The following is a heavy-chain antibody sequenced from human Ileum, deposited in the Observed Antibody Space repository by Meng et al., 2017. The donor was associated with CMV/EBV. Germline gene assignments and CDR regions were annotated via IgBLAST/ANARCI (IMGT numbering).Heavy chain of an antibody. CDR2: VTDGGITK. V-gene: IGHV3-23*01. Sequence: CAACGVTFRPHGMTWVSQSPGKELEWVSVVTDGGITKYYADSVKGRFTISRDNSKNMLYLQMNSLRDDDTAVYYCAKTASYNFLIFDDWGQGTLVTVSS. CDR3: AKTASYNFLIFDD. CDR1: GVTFRPHG. J-gene: IGHJ4*02. D-gene: IGHD1-20*01.